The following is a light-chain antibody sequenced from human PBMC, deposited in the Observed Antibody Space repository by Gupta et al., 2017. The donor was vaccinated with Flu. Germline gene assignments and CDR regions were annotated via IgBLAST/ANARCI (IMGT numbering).Light chain of an antibody. J-gene: IGLJ3*02. CDR1: ILAKKY. Sequence: SYELTQPSSVSVSPGQTVRITCSGDILAKKYARWFQQKPGQAPVLVIYKDTERPSGIPGRFSGSSSGTTVTLTIGGAQVEDDDDYYCYSAADSLWVFGGGTKLTVL. V-gene: IGLV3-27*01. CDR3: YSAADSLWV. CDR2: KDT.